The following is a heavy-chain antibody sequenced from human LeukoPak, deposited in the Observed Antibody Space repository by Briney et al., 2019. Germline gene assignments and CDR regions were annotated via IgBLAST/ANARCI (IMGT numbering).Heavy chain of an antibody. CDR2: IRYDGGNK. J-gene: IGHJ4*02. V-gene: IGHV3-30*02. Sequence: GGSLRLSCAASGFTVSSNYMSLVRQAPGKGLEWVAFIRYDGGNKFYADSVKGRFTISRDNSKNTLDLQMSSLRAEDTAVYYCAKGSYYGPFEYWGQGTLVTVSS. D-gene: IGHD1-26*01. CDR3: AKGSYYGPFEY. CDR1: GFTVSSNY.